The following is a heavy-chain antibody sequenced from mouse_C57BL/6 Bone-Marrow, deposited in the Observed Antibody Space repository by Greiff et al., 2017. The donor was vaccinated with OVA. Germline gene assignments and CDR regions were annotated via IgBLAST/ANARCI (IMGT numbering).Heavy chain of an antibody. CDR1: GYAFSSSW. V-gene: IGHV1-82*01. D-gene: IGHD1-1*01. CDR3: ARDYYGSSFDY. Sequence: QVQLQQSGPELVKPGASVKISCKASGYAFSSSWMNWVKQRPGKGLEWIGRIYPGDGDTNYNGKFKGKATLTVNKSSSTAYMELRSLTSEDSAVYYCARDYYGSSFDYWGQGTTLTVSS. CDR2: IYPGDGDT. J-gene: IGHJ2*01.